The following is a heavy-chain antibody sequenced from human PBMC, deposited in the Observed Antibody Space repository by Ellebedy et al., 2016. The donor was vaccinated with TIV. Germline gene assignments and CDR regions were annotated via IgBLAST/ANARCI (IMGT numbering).Heavy chain of an antibody. V-gene: IGHV4-30-4*01. CDR1: GGSINNDGHY. Sequence: SETLSLXCNVSGGSINNDGHYWTWIRPPPGKGLEWIGCISYGGFTAYNPSLKSRITISLDSSMRRFSLQLNSVTAADTAIYYCARDSYYDSSGSVFDPWGQGTLVTVSS. CDR2: ISYGGFT. CDR3: ARDSYYDSSGSVFDP. J-gene: IGHJ5*02. D-gene: IGHD3-22*01.